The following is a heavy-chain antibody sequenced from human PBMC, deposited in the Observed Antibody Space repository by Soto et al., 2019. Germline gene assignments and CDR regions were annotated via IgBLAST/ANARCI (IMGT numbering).Heavy chain of an antibody. J-gene: IGHJ6*03. D-gene: IGHD6-19*01. V-gene: IGHV1-18*01. Sequence: QDQLVQSGAEVKKPGASVTVSCKASGYSFTNYGVTWVRQATGQGLEWMGWISAFNGNTHYAQNLQGRVTVTTDASTSTAYKERRSLRYDGTVMYYCARARGVAPPVAGNTHYYYYIDGWGKGTKVTVSS. CDR3: ARARGVAPPVAGNTHYYYYIDG. CDR2: ISAFNGNT. CDR1: GYSFTNYG.